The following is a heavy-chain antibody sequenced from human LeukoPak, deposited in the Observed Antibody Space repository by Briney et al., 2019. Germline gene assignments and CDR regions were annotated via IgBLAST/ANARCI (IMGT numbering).Heavy chain of an antibody. D-gene: IGHD2-15*01. V-gene: IGHV3-33*01. Sequence: GGSLRLSCAASGFTFSSYGMHWVRQAPGKGLEWVAVTWYDGSNKYYADSVKGRFTISRDNSKNTLYLQMNSLRAEDTAVYYCTRVKYCSVGSCYAAFDIWGQGTMVTVSS. CDR2: TWYDGSNK. CDR3: TRVKYCSVGSCYAAFDI. CDR1: GFTFSSYG. J-gene: IGHJ3*02.